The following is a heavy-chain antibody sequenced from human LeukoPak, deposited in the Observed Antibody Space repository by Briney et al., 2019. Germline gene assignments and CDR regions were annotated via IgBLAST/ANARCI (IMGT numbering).Heavy chain of an antibody. V-gene: IGHV4-30-4*08. CDR3: ARGRYCSSTSCYESAFDI. Sequence: KPSQTLSLTCTVSGGSISSGDYYWSWIRQPPGKGLEWIGYIYYSGSTYNNPSLKSRVTISVDTSKNQFSLKLSSVTAADTAVYYCARGRYCSSTSCYESAFDIWGQGTMVTVSS. J-gene: IGHJ3*02. D-gene: IGHD2-2*01. CDR2: IYYSGST. CDR1: GGSISSGDYY.